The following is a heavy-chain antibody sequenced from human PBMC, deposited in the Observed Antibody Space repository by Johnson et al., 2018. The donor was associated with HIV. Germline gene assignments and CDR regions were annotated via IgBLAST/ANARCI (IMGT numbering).Heavy chain of an antibody. CDR2: IYSGGST. D-gene: IGHD3-10*01. Sequence: EVQLVESGGGLVQPGGSLRLSCAASGFTVSSNYMSWVRQAPGKWLEWVSVIYSGGSTYYADSVQGRLTISRDNSKNTLYLQMNSLRAEDTAVYYCARDASYYGSANDAFDIWGQGTMVTVSS. J-gene: IGHJ3*02. V-gene: IGHV3-66*01. CDR1: GFTVSSNY. CDR3: ARDASYYGSANDAFDI.